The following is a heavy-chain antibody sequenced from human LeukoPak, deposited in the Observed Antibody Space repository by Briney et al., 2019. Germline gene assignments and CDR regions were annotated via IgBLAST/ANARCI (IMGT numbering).Heavy chain of an antibody. CDR3: ARHDPVVYATYDH. D-gene: IGHD2-8*02. J-gene: IGHJ4*02. V-gene: IGHV3-7*01. CDR1: GFTFSNYW. Sequence: GGSLRLSCGASGFTFSNYWVSGGRQAPGKGLEGGANINRDAGGKYYAESVKGRVTISRDNAQSSLFLQMSSLRADDTAIYYCARHDPVVYATYDHWGQGTLVTVSS. CDR2: INRDAGGK.